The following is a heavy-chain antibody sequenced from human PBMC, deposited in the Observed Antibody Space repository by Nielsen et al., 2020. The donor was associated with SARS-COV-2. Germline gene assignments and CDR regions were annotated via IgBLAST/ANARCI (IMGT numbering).Heavy chain of an antibody. J-gene: IGHJ4*02. V-gene: IGHV3-21*01. CDR3: ASDYCRTFDY. Sequence: WIRQPPGKGLEWVSSISSSSSYIYYADSVKGRFTISRDNAKNSLYLQMNSLRAEDTAVYYCASDYCRTFDYWGQGTLVTVSS. CDR2: ISSSSSYI. D-gene: IGHD2-21*02.